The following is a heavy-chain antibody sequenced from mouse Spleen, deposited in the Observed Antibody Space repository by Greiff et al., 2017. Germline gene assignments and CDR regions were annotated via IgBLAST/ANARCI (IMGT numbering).Heavy chain of an antibody. Sequence: VQLQQSGAELVKPGASVKLSCKASGYTFTSYWMHWVKQRPGQGLEWIGMIHPNSGSTNYNEKFKSKATLTVDKSSSTAYMQLSSLTSEDSAVYYCARGGGYYGGDYWGQGTSVTVSS. J-gene: IGHJ4*01. CDR1: GYTFTSYW. V-gene: IGHV1-64*01. CDR2: IHPNSGST. D-gene: IGHD1-1*01. CDR3: ARGGGYYGGDY.